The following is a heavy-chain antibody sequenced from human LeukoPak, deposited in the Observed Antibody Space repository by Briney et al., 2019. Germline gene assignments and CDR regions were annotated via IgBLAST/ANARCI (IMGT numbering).Heavy chain of an antibody. CDR3: ARGDIREISLLAGRTSYYFDY. D-gene: IGHD3-16*02. J-gene: IGHJ4*02. Sequence: SETLSHTCAVYGGSFSGYYWSWIRQPPGKGLEWIGDIKHSGSTNYNASLKSRVTISVDTSKNQFSLKLSSVTAADTAVYYCARGDIREISLLAGRTSYYFDYWGQGTLVTVSS. CDR2: IKHSGST. CDR1: GGSFSGYY. V-gene: IGHV4-34*01.